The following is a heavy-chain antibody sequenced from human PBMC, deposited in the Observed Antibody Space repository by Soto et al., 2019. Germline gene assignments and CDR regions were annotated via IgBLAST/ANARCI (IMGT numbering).Heavy chain of an antibody. J-gene: IGHJ4*02. CDR1: GVSISNSSYY. Sequence: SETLSLTCTVSGVSISNSSYYWGWIRRPPGKGLEWIGTIYYSGITYYNPSLKSRVTISVDTSKNQFSLKLTSVTAADTAVYYCARHGSNWGQGTLDTVSS. CDR2: IYYSGIT. V-gene: IGHV4-39*01. CDR3: ARHGSN.